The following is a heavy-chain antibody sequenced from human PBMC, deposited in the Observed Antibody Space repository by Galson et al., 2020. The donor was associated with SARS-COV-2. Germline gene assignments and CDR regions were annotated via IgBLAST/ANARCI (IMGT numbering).Heavy chain of an antibody. CDR2: IYYTGST. Sequence: SQTLSLTCTVSGGSISSYYWSWIRQTPGKGLEWIGYIYYTGSTNYNPSLKSRVTISIDTSKNQFSLRLSSVTAADTAVYYCASFRFCFRHYYGLDVWGQGTTVTVSS. J-gene: IGHJ6*02. CDR1: GGSISSYY. CDR3: ASFRFCFRHYYGLDV. D-gene: IGHD3-16*01. V-gene: IGHV4-59*01.